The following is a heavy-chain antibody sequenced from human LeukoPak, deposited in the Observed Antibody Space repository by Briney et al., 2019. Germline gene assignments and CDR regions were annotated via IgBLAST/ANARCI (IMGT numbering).Heavy chain of an antibody. D-gene: IGHD3-3*01. V-gene: IGHV4-59*01. J-gene: IGHJ5*02. CDR1: GASISTYY. Sequence: SETLSLTCTVSGASISTYYWSWVRQPPGKGLEWIGYIYYSGNTNYNPSLKSRVTISVDTSKNQLSLRLNSVTAADTAVYYCARVQGMSGYFLIDLWGQGTLVTVSS. CDR2: IYYSGNT. CDR3: ARVQGMSGYFLIDL.